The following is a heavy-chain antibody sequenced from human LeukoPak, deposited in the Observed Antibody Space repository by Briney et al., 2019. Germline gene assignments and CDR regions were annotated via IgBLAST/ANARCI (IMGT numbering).Heavy chain of an antibody. Sequence: GGSLRLSCAASGFTFDDYGMSWVRQAPGKGLELVPGINWNGGSTGYADSVKGRFTISRDNAKNSLYLQMNSLRAEDTALYYGAPIGNSPLFDYWGQGTLVTVSS. CDR1: GFTFDDYG. CDR2: INWNGGST. V-gene: IGHV3-20*04. D-gene: IGHD4-23*01. CDR3: APIGNSPLFDY. J-gene: IGHJ4*02.